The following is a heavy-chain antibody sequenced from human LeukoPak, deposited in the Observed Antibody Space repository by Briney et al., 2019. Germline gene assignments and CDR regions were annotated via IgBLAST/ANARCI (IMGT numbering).Heavy chain of an antibody. D-gene: IGHD4-17*01. V-gene: IGHV1-69*04. CDR1: GGTFSSYA. J-gene: IGHJ4*02. CDR3: ARDPAALRNFDY. Sequence: SVKVSCKASGGTFSSYAISWVRQAPGQGLEWMGRIIPILGIANYAQKFQGRVTITADKSTSTAYMELSSLRSEDTAVYYCARDPAALRNFDYWGQGTLVTVSS. CDR2: IIPILGIA.